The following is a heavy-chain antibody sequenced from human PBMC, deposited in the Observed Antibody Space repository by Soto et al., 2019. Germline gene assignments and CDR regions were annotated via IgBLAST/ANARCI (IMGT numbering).Heavy chain of an antibody. CDR3: ARVSPGPGQVRFLEWLPHV. V-gene: IGHV3-48*01. CDR1: GFTFSAYS. D-gene: IGHD3-3*01. Sequence: GGSLRLSCAASGFTFSAYSMNWVRQAPGKGLEWISYITSSSTTIYYADSVKGRFTISRDNAKNFLYLQMNSLRAEDTAVYYCARVSPGPGQVRFLEWLPHVWGKGTTVTVSS. J-gene: IGHJ6*04. CDR2: ITSSSTTI.